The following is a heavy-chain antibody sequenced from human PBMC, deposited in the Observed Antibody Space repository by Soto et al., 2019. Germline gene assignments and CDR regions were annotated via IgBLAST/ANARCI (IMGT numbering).Heavy chain of an antibody. CDR3: ARELGRRYCSGGSCYYYGMDV. Sequence: GGSLRLSCAASGFTFSSYSMNWVRQAPGKGLEWVSSISNSSSYKYYADSVKGRFTISRDNSKNTLYLQMNSLRAEDTAVYYCARELGRRYCSGGSCYYYGMDVWGQGTTVTVSS. CDR1: GFTFSSYS. V-gene: IGHV3-21*01. D-gene: IGHD2-15*01. J-gene: IGHJ6*02. CDR2: ISNSSSYK.